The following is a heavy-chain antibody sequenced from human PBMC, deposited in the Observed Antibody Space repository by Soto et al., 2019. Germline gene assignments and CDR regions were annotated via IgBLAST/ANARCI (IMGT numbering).Heavy chain of an antibody. CDR3: AKSQRLSSGWHAFDY. J-gene: IGHJ4*02. CDR2: ISWNSGSI. Sequence: GGSLRLSCAASGFTFDDYAMHWVRQAPGKGLEWVSGISWNSGSIGYADSVKGRFTISRDNAKNSLYLQMNSLRAEDTALYYCAKSQRLSSGWHAFDYWGQGTLVTVSS. V-gene: IGHV3-9*01. CDR1: GFTFDDYA. D-gene: IGHD6-19*01.